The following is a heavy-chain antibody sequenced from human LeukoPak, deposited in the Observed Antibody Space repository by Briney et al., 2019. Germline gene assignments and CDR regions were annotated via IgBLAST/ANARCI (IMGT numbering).Heavy chain of an antibody. D-gene: IGHD1-26*01. J-gene: IGHJ4*02. CDR2: IYYSGST. CDR1: VGFMNRYY. V-gene: IGHV4-59*07. Sequence: SDTLSLTCSLCVGFMNRYYWSCIRRSPGEGRVWIGYIYYSGSTSYNPSRKRRITISVDTSKNQLALKLSSVTAAETAVYYCARMGDRDDFDYWGQGTLVTVAS. CDR3: ARMGDRDDFDY.